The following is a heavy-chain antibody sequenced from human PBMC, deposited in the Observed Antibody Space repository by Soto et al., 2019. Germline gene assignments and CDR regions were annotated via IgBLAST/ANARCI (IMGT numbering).Heavy chain of an antibody. CDR3: ARDIESVTAKHFFYYYAMDV. V-gene: IGHV1-18*01. Sequence: ASVKVSCKASGFTFSNYGLNWVRQAPGQGLEWMGWVSANNGHTNYAQNLQGRVSMTTDTSTSTAYMELRGLRFDDTAVYYCARDIESVTAKHFFYYYAMDVWGQGTT. CDR1: GFTFSNYG. CDR2: VSANNGHT. D-gene: IGHD2-8*01. J-gene: IGHJ6*02.